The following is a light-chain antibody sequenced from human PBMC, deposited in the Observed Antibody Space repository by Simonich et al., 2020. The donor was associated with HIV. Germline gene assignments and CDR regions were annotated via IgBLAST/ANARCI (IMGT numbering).Light chain of an antibody. V-gene: IGKV4-1*01. CDR1: QSVLYSSNNSNY. J-gene: IGKJ2*01. Sequence: DIVMTQSPDSLAVSLDERATINCTSSQSVLYSSNNSNYLAWYQQKPGKPPKLLNYWAYTRESGVPDRFRSSGSGTDFTLTISRLQTEDVAVYYCQQYYSTSYTFGQGTKLEIK. CDR2: WAY. CDR3: QQYYSTSYT.